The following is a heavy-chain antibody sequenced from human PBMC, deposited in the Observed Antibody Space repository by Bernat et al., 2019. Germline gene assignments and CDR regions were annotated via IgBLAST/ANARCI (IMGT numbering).Heavy chain of an antibody. CDR3: ARGRVTVTTFYYYMDV. J-gene: IGHJ6*03. D-gene: IGHD4-17*01. V-gene: IGHV3-33*01. CDR2: IWYDGSNK. Sequence: QVQLVESGGGVVQPGRSLRLSCAASGFTFSSYGMHWVRQAPGKGLEWVAVIWYDGSNKYYADSVKGRFTISRDNSKNTLYLQMNSLRAEDTAVYYCARGRVTVTTFYYYMDVCGKGTTVTVCS. CDR1: GFTFSSYG.